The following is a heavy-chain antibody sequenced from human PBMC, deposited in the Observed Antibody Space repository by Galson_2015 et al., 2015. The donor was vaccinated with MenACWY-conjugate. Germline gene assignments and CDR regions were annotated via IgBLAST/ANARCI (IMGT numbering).Heavy chain of an antibody. D-gene: IGHD3-22*01. CDR2: IDPRDSHT. V-gene: IGHV5-10-1*01. Sequence: QSGAEVKKPGESLRISCKGSGFTFSTYWISWGRQMPGKALEWMGRIDPRDSHTNYSPSFQGHVPTSPDKSTRIAYLQWRSLKASDTAIYFCARHGYYYDSSGSQGYFDYWGQGSLVTVSS. J-gene: IGHJ4*02. CDR1: GFTFSTYW. CDR3: ARHGYYYDSSGSQGYFDY.